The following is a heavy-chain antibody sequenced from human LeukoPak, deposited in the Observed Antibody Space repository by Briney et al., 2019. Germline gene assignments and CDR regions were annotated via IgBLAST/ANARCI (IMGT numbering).Heavy chain of an antibody. V-gene: IGHV4-38-2*02. J-gene: IGHJ4*02. CDR3: ARDPYCSGGSCYPFDS. CDR2: IHHSGNI. CDR1: GYSINSGYY. Sequence: SETLSLTCAVSGYSINSGYYWGWIRQPPGKGLEWIGSIHHSGNIYYNPSLKSRVTMSIDTSGNQFSLRLSSVTATDTAVYYCARDPYCSGGSCYPFDSWGPGTLVTVSS. D-gene: IGHD2-15*01.